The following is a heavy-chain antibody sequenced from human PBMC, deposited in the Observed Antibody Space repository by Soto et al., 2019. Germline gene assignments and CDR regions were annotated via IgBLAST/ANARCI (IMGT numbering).Heavy chain of an antibody. CDR3: ARDSGSFPDAFDI. CDR1: GFTFSSYG. D-gene: IGHD1-26*01. V-gene: IGHV3-33*01. J-gene: IGHJ3*02. CDR2: IWYDGSNK. Sequence: PGGSLRLSCAASGFTFSSYGMHWFRQAPGKGLEWVAVIWYDGSNKYYADSVKGRFTISRDNSKNTLYLQMNSLRAEDTAVYYCARDSGSFPDAFDIWGQGTMVTVSS.